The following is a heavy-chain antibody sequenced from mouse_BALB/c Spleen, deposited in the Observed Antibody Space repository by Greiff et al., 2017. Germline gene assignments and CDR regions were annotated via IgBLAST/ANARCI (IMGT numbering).Heavy chain of an antibody. J-gene: IGHJ4*01. D-gene: IGHD4-1*01. CDR1: GFNIKDYY. Sequence: EVQLMESGAELVRSGASVKLSCTASGFNIKDYYMHWVKQRPEQGLEWIGWIDPENGDTEYAPKFQGKATMTADTSSNTAYLQLSSLTSEDTAVYSCNVGTEYYCAMDYWGQGTSVTASS. CDR2: IDPENGDT. V-gene: IGHV14-4*02. CDR3: NVGTEYYCAMDY.